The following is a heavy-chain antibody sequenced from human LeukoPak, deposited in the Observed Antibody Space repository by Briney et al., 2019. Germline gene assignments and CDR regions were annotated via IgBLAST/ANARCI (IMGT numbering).Heavy chain of an antibody. D-gene: IGHD3-10*02. J-gene: IGHJ5*02. Sequence: ASVKVSCKASGYTFTSYDINWVRQATGQGLEWMGWMNPNSGNTGYAQKFQGRVTMTRNTSISTAYIELSSLRSEDTAVYYCARVPVRMLGFRWFDPWGQGTLVTVSS. CDR3: ARVPVRMLGFRWFDP. V-gene: IGHV1-8*01. CDR2: MNPNSGNT. CDR1: GYTFTSYD.